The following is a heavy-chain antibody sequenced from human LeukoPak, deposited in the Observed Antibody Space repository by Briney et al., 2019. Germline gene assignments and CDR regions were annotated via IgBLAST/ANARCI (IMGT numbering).Heavy chain of an antibody. Sequence: GGSLRLSCAVSGFTFSDYYMSWIRQAPGKGLEWVSYISSSGSTIYYADSVKGRFTISRDNAKNSLYLQMNSLRAEDTAVYYCARSVVVPAARMGFDPWGQGTLVTVSS. CDR3: ARSVVVPAARMGFDP. CDR2: ISSSGSTI. V-gene: IGHV3-11*04. D-gene: IGHD2-2*01. CDR1: GFTFSDYY. J-gene: IGHJ5*02.